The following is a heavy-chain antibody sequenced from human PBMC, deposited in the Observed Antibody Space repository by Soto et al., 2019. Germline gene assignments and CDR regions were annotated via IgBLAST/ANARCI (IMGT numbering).Heavy chain of an antibody. D-gene: IGHD4-17*01. CDR3: ARFPFETTVTNSDY. CDR2: IYYSGST. V-gene: IGHV4-59*08. J-gene: IGHJ4*02. CDR1: GGSISSYY. Sequence: SETLSLTCTVSGGSISSYYWSWIRQPPGKGLEWIGYIYYSGSTNYNPSLKSRVTISVDTSKNQFSLKLSSVTAADTAVYYCARFPFETTVTNSDYWGQGTLVTVSS.